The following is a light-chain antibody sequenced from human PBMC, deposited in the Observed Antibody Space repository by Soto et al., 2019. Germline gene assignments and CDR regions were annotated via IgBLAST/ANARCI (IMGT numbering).Light chain of an antibody. J-gene: IGKJ1*01. Sequence: EIVMTQSPATLSVSPGERATLSCRASQSVSSKLAWYQQKPGQAPRLLIYGASTRATGIPARFSGSGSGTEFTLTISSLQSEDFAVYYCQQYNNWLWTFGQGTKV. CDR3: QQYNNWLWT. CDR2: GAS. V-gene: IGKV3-15*01. CDR1: QSVSSK.